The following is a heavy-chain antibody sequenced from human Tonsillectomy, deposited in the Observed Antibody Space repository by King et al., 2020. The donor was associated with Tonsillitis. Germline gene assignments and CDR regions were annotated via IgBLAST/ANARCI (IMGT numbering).Heavy chain of an antibody. CDR3: ANAPNYGYFDY. J-gene: IGHJ4*02. CDR1: GFTFSSYG. D-gene: IGHD4-17*01. V-gene: IGHV3-30*18. Sequence: QLVQSGGGVVQPGRSLRLSCAASGFTFSSYGMHWVRQAPGKGLEWVAVISYDGSNKYYADSVKGRFTISRDNSKNTLYLQMNSLRAEDTAVYYCANAPNYGYFDYLGQGTLVTVSS. CDR2: ISYDGSNK.